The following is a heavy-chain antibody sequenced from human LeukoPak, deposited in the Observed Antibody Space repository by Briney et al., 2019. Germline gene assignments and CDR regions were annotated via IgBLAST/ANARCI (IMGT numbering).Heavy chain of an antibody. J-gene: IGHJ6*03. CDR1: GFTFSSYG. CDR3: ARERLEFLGSGVFYYYMDV. V-gene: IGHV3-30*03. Sequence: SGGSLRLSCAASGFTFSSYGMHWVRQAPGKGLEWVAVISYDGSNKYYADSVKGRFTISRDNSKNTLYLQMNSLRAEDTAVYYCARERLEFLGSGVFYYYMDVWGKGTTVTISS. CDR2: ISYDGSNK. D-gene: IGHD3-3*02.